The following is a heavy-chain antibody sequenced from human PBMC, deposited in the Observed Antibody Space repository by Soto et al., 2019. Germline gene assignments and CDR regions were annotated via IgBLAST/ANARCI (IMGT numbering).Heavy chain of an antibody. CDR3: ASSGDGVKQLEEDMVPISAYGMDV. V-gene: IGHV1-69*01. Sequence: QVQLVQSGAEVKKPGSSVKVSCKASGGTFSSYAISWVRQAPGQGLEWMGGIIPIFGTANYAQKFQGRVTITADESTRTAYMELSSLRSEDMAVYYCASSGDGVKQLEEDMVPISAYGMDVWGQGTTVTVSS. CDR2: IIPIFGTA. CDR1: GGTFSSYA. J-gene: IGHJ6*02. D-gene: IGHD6-6*01.